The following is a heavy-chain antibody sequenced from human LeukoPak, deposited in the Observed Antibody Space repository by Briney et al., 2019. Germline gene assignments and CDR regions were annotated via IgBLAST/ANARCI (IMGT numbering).Heavy chain of an antibody. D-gene: IGHD6-19*01. J-gene: IGHJ5*01. CDR3: AKDLGINTGWFGFDS. CDR2: IYTGGST. Sequence: SETLSLTCSVSGDFSDIDYLSWLRQPAGKGLEWIGRIYTGGSTNYNPSLKTRVSMSLDKSKKEVSLNLTSVTAADTAVYYCAKDLGINTGWFGFDSWGQGTLVTVSS. V-gene: IGHV4-4*07. CDR1: GDFSDIDY.